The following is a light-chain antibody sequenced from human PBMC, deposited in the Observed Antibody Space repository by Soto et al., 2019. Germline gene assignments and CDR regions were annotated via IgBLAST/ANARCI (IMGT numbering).Light chain of an antibody. CDR2: GAF. CDR1: QSVSSN. Sequence: EIVMKQSPVTLSVSPGERVTLSCRASQSVSSNLAWYQQKPGQAPSLLIYGAFTRATGIPARFSGTGSGTDFTLTISRLEPEDFAVYYCQQYGTSVTFGQGTRLEIK. V-gene: IGKV3-15*01. CDR3: QQYGTSVT. J-gene: IGKJ5*01.